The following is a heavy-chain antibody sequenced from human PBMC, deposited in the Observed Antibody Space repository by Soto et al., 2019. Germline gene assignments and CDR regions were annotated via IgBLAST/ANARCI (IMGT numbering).Heavy chain of an antibody. CDR2: ISASSSI. V-gene: IGHV3-21*02. CDR3: ARDDGGYRYCRTQYHFCS. Sequence: EEQLVESGGGLVKPGGSLRLSCAASGFPFSSYNMNWVRQAPGKGLEWVASISASSSIYYADSVKGRFTISRDNAKNSLELQMNGPRAEDTAGYFWARDDGGYRYCRTQYHFCSWGQGTLVNVSP. D-gene: IGHD1-1*01. J-gene: IGHJ4*02. CDR1: GFPFSSYN.